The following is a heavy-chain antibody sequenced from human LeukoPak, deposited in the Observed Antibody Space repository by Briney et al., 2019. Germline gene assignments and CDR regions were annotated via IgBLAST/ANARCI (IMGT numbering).Heavy chain of an antibody. V-gene: IGHV1-2*02. D-gene: IGHD1-26*01. Sequence: ASVKVSCKASGYTFTGYYMHWVRQAPGQGLEWMGWINPNSGGTNYAQKFQGRVTMTRDTSISTAYMELSRLRSDDTAVYYCARKSWEPKMTDAFDIWGQGTMVTVSP. CDR1: GYTFTGYY. CDR3: ARKSWEPKMTDAFDI. J-gene: IGHJ3*02. CDR2: INPNSGGT.